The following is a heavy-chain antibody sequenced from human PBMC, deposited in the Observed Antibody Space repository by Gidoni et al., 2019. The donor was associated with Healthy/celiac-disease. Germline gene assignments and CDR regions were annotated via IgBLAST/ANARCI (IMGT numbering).Heavy chain of an antibody. CDR1: GGSISSSSYY. CDR3: ARLSGGVEYQLPSDY. Sequence: QLQLQESGPGLVKPSETLSLTCTVSGGSISSSSYYWGWIRQPPGKGLDGSGSIYYSGSTYYNPSLKSRVTISVDTSKTQFSLKLSSVTAADTAVYYCARLSGGVEYQLPSDYWGQGTLVTVSS. D-gene: IGHD2-2*01. CDR2: IYYSGST. V-gene: IGHV4-39*01. J-gene: IGHJ4*02.